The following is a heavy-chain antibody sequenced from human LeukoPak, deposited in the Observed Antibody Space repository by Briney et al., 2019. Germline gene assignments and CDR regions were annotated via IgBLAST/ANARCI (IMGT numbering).Heavy chain of an antibody. V-gene: IGHV4-39*01. D-gene: IGHD1-26*01. CDR2: IYYSGST. J-gene: IGHJ4*02. CDR1: GGSISSSSYY. Sequence: SETLSLTCTVSGGSISSSSYYWGWIRQPPGKGLEWIGSIYYSGSTYYNPSLKSRVTISVDTSKNQFSLKLSSVTAADTAVCYCARQGRELHLFDYWGQGTLVTVSS. CDR3: ARQGRELHLFDY.